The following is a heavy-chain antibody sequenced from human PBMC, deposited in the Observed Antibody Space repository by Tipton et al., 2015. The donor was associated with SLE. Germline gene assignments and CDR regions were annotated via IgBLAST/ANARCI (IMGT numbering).Heavy chain of an antibody. Sequence: QLVQSGAEVKKPGASLKVSCKASDNAFASYGFTWVRQAPGQGLEWMGWISPHNGNTNYAQKFQGRVTMTTDTSTSTVYMELRSLRSDATAVYYCARTYNYAGFDYWGQGTLVTVSS. CDR1: DNAFASYG. D-gene: IGHD1-1*01. CDR2: ISPHNGNT. CDR3: ARTYNYAGFDY. V-gene: IGHV1-18*04. J-gene: IGHJ4*02.